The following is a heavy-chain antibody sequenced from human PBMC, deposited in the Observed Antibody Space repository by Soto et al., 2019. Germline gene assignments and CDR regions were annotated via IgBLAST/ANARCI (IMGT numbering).Heavy chain of an antibody. CDR3: ARGGGVVPADNYYYYYYMDV. D-gene: IGHD2-2*01. J-gene: IGHJ6*03. CDR2: ISAYNGNT. Sequence: ASVKVSCKASGYTFTSYGISWVRQAPGQGLEWMGWISAYNGNTNYAQKPQGRVTMTTDTSTSTAYMELRSLRSDDTAVYYCARGGGVVPADNYYYYYYMDVWGKGTTVTVSS. CDR1: GYTFTSYG. V-gene: IGHV1-18*01.